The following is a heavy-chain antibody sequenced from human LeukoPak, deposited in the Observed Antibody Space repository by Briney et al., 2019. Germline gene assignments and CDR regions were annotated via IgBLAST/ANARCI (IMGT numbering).Heavy chain of an antibody. J-gene: IGHJ4*02. CDR2: MYYSGST. CDR3: ARAGGSGLIDY. V-gene: IGHV4-39*07. CDR1: GGSISSYY. D-gene: IGHD6-19*01. Sequence: PSETLSLTCTVSGGSISSYYWGGIRQPPGKGLEWIGSMYYSGSTYYNPSLKSRVTISRKKSKNRFSLKLTSVTAADTAVYYCARAGGSGLIDYWGQGTLVTVSS.